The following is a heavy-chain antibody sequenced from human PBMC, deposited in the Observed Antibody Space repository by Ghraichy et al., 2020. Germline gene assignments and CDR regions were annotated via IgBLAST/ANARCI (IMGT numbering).Heavy chain of an antibody. CDR2: IKKDGSEK. Sequence: GGSLRLSCAASGFIFSGYWMSWVRQAPGKGPEWVANIKKDGSEKYYVDSVKGRFTISRDNAKNSLYLQMNSLRAEDTAVYYCARDIGGGWYFDYWGQGALVTVSS. CDR3: ARDIGGGWYFDY. CDR1: GFIFSGYW. J-gene: IGHJ4*02. D-gene: IGHD6-19*01. V-gene: IGHV3-7*01.